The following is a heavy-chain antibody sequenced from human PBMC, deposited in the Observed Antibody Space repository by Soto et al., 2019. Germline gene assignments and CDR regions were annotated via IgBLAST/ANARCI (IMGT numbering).Heavy chain of an antibody. V-gene: IGHV3-53*04. CDR2: IYSGGSI. Sequence: GGSLRLSCAVSGFIVSSNHMSWVRQAPGKGLEWISVIYSGGSIYYADSVKGRFTISRHISNNELYLQMNSLRAADTAVYYCARSIAHQPLDPYYFDYWGQGTLVTVSS. CDR1: GFIVSSNH. J-gene: IGHJ4*02. CDR3: ARSIAHQPLDPYYFDY. D-gene: IGHD6-6*01.